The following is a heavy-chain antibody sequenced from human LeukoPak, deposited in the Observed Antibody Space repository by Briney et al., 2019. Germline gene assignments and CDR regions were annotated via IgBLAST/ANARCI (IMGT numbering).Heavy chain of an antibody. CDR3: AKASGFSFGHFDY. Sequence: GGSLRLSCAASGFTFDDYAMHWVRQAPGKGLEWVSDIIWNGGRTGYADSVKGRFTISRDNAKNSLYLQMNNLRPEDTALYYCAKASGFSFGHFDYWGQGTLVTVSS. CDR2: IIWNGGRT. J-gene: IGHJ4*02. V-gene: IGHV3-9*01. D-gene: IGHD5-18*01. CDR1: GFTFDDYA.